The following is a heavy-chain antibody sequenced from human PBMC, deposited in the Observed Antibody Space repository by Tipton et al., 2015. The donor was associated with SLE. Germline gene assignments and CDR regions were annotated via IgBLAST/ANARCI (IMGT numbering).Heavy chain of an antibody. V-gene: IGHV4-4*07. CDR3: ARDGRGYCDNSGCSEYHWFDP. D-gene: IGHD2-15*01. CDR1: GGSISGYY. CDR2: VYSSGST. Sequence: TLSLTCTVSGGSISGYYWSWIRQPAGKGLEWIGRVYSSGSTIYNPSIKSRITLSLDTSKNQFSLRVNSATAADTAVYYCARDGRGYCDNSGCSEYHWFDPWGQGTLVTVSS. J-gene: IGHJ5*02.